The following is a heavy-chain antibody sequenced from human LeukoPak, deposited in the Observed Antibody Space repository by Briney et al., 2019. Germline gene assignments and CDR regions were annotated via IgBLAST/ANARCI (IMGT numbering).Heavy chain of an antibody. Sequence: SETLSLTCTVSGGSISSYYWSWIRQPPGKGLEWIGYMYYSGSTNYNPSLKSRVTISVDTSKNEFSLKLSSVTAADTAVYYCAGYDSSGYYFDWGQGTLVTVSS. D-gene: IGHD3-22*01. V-gene: IGHV4-59*08. CDR1: GGSISSYY. CDR3: AGYDSSGYYFD. CDR2: MYYSGST. J-gene: IGHJ4*02.